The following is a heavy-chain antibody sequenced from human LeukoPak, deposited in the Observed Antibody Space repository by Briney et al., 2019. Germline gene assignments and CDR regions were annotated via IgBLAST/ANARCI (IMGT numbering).Heavy chain of an antibody. J-gene: IGHJ4*02. CDR2: ISWNSGSI. V-gene: IGHV3-9*01. CDR1: GFTFDDYA. D-gene: IGHD6-19*01. Sequence: TGGSLRLSCAASGFTFDDYAMHWVRQAPGKGLEWVSGISWNSGSIGYADSVKGRFTISRDNAKNSLYLQMNSLRAEDTAVYYCASIWYSSGWYREYFDYWGQGTLVTVSS. CDR3: ASIWYSSGWYREYFDY.